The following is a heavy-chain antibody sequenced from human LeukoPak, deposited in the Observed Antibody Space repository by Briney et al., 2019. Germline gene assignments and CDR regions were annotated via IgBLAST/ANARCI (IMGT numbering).Heavy chain of an antibody. CDR2: ISSSSDTI. V-gene: IGHV3-48*04. Sequence: SGGSLRLSCAVSGFTFSSYSMNWVRQAPGKGLEWISYISSSSDTIYYADSVKGRFTTSRDNAKNSLYLQMNSLRAEDTAVYYCARDTRGESDYWGQGTLVTVSS. CDR1: GFTFSSYS. CDR3: ARDTRGESDY. J-gene: IGHJ4*02. D-gene: IGHD2-2*01.